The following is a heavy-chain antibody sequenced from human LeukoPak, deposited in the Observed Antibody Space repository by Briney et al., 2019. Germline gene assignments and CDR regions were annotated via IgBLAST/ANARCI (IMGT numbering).Heavy chain of an antibody. J-gene: IGHJ4*02. V-gene: IGHV3-48*04. D-gene: IGHD1-26*01. Sequence: PGGSLRLSCAASGFTFSSYWMHWVRQAPGKGLEWVSYISGSGSAIYYADSVKGRFTISRDNAKNSLYLQMNSLRAEDTAVYYCARDTRVGAVNFDYWGQGTLVTVSS. CDR1: GFTFSSYW. CDR2: ISGSGSAI. CDR3: ARDTRVGAVNFDY.